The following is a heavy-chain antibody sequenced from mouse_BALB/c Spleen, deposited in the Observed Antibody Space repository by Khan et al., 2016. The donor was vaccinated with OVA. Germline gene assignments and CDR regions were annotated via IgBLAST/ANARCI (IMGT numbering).Heavy chain of an antibody. D-gene: IGHD2-14*01. CDR3: IRIPNPTYDFDY. J-gene: IGHJ2*01. CDR1: GYTFANYA. Sequence: QVQLQQSGTELARPGASVNMSCKASGYTFANYAMHWVKQRPGQGLEWIGYINPSTGYTNYNQNFSDKATFTTDRSYSTAYLQLSSLTSDDSAVYYCIRIPNPTYDFDYWGQGTTLTVSS. V-gene: IGHV1-4*01. CDR2: INPSTGYT.